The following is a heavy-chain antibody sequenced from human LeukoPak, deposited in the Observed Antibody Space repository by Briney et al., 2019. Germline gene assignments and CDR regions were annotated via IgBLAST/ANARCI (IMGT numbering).Heavy chain of an antibody. CDR3: AKDRIFGVVRYYFDY. Sequence: GGSLRLSCAASGFTFSSYAMSWVRQAPGKGLEWVSAISGSGGSTHYADSVKGRFTISRDNSKNTLYLQMNSLRAEDTAVYYCAKDRIFGVVRYYFDYWGQGTLVTVSS. CDR2: ISGSGGST. CDR1: GFTFSSYA. D-gene: IGHD3-3*01. V-gene: IGHV3-23*01. J-gene: IGHJ4*02.